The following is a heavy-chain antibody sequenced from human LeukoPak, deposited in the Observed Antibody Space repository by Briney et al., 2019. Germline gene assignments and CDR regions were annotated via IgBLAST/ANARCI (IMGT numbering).Heavy chain of an antibody. Sequence: ASVKVSCKASGYTFTGYFMHWVRQAPGQGLEWMGWINPGSGDTKYAQKFQGRVTMTRDTSISTAYLDLRSLRSDDTAVYYCARAGATVTTNFDNWGQGTLVTVSS. J-gene: IGHJ4*02. CDR2: INPGSGDT. CDR3: ARAGATVTTNFDN. CDR1: GYTFTGYF. V-gene: IGHV1-2*02. D-gene: IGHD4-17*01.